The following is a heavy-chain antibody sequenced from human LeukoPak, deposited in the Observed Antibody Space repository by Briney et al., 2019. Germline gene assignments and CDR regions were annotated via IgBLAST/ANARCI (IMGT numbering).Heavy chain of an antibody. CDR2: ISSSSSYI. J-gene: IGHJ3*02. CDR3: ARRESKETRIVVVITTGDAFDI. V-gene: IGHV3-21*01. CDR1: GFTFSSYS. Sequence: GGSLRLSCAASGFTFSSYSMNWVRQAPGKGLEWVSSISSSSSYIYYADSVKGRFTISRDNAKNSLYLQMNSLRAEDTAVYYCARRESKETRIVVVITTGDAFDIWGQGTMVTVSS. D-gene: IGHD3-22*01.